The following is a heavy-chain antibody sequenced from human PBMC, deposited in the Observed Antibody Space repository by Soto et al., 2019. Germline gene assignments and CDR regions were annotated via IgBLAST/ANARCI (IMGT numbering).Heavy chain of an antibody. J-gene: IGHJ5*02. CDR2: ISGSGGST. V-gene: IGHV3-23*01. CDR1: GFTFSSYA. CDR3: AKAMDSSGWANWFDP. D-gene: IGHD6-19*01. Sequence: GGSLRLSCAASGFTFSSYAMSWVRQAPGKGLEWVSAISGSGGSTYYADSVKGRFTISRDNSKNTLYLQMNSLRAEDTAVYYCAKAMDSSGWANWFDPWGQGTLVTVSS.